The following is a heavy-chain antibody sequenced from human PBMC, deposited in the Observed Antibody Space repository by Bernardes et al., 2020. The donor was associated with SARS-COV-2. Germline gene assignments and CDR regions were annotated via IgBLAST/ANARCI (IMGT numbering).Heavy chain of an antibody. Sequence: GGSLRLSCAASGFTFRDYAMTWVRQAPGKGLEWVSAISGNGSDTYYTDSVKGRFTISRDNSKNTLFLQMNSLRAEDTALYFCAREDYELDLWGQGTLVTVSS. J-gene: IGHJ5*02. CDR1: GFTFRDYA. V-gene: IGHV3-23*01. CDR2: ISGNGSDT. D-gene: IGHD4-17*01. CDR3: AREDYELDL.